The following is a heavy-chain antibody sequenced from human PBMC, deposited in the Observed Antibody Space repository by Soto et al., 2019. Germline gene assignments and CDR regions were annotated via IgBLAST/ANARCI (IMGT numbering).Heavy chain of an antibody. J-gene: IGHJ6*02. CDR3: AREAFTVSGGTSPVRGGGIDD. CDR1: DFTVGTNY. D-gene: IGHD2-15*01. V-gene: IGHV3-53*02. CDR2: IYRGGKR. Sequence: EGQLVETGGGLIQPGGSLRLSCAASDFTVGTNYMSWVRRAPGRGLEWVSIIYRGGKRYYADSARGRFITSTDESKNTMSLHMNNLRVEHTASYHCAREAFTVSGGTSPVRGGGIDDWGQGTTVTVSS.